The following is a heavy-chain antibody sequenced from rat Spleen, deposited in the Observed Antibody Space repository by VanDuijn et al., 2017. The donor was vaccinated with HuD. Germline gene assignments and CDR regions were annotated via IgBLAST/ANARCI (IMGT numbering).Heavy chain of an antibody. CDR1: GFTFSDYY. J-gene: IGHJ3*01. V-gene: IGHV5-29*01. CDR3: ARLGGLRNWFAY. D-gene: IGHD4-3*01. Sequence: EVQLVESDGGLVQPGRSLKLSCAASGFTFSDYYMAWVRQAPTKGLEWVATVSYDGSSTYYRDSVKGRFTISRDNGKSTLYLQMDSLRSEDAATYYCARLGGLRNWFAYWGQGTLVTVSS. CDR2: VSYDGSST.